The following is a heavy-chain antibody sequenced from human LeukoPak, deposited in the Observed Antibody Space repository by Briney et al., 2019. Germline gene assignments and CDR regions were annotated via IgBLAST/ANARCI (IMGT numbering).Heavy chain of an antibody. D-gene: IGHD1-26*01. CDR1: GFTFSSYW. J-gene: IGHJ6*02. V-gene: IGHV3-74*01. CDR2: INSDGSST. CDR3: AGEVGWEGMDV. Sequence: PGGSLRLSCAAFGFTFSSYWMHWVRQAPGKGLVWVSRINSDGSSTGYAASVKGRFTISRDNAKNTLHLQVNSLRAEDTAVYYCAGEVGWEGMDVWGQGTTVTVSS.